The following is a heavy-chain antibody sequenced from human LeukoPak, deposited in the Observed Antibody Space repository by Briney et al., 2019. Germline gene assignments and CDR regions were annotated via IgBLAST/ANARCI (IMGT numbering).Heavy chain of an antibody. J-gene: IGHJ4*02. CDR3: ARARRTYCSSTSCYGCFDY. Sequence: PSETLSPTCAVYGGSFSGYYWSWIRQPPGKGLEWIGEINHSGSTNYNPSLKSRVTISVDTSKNQFSLKLSSVTAADTAVYYCARARRTYCSSTSCYGCFDYWGQGTLVTVSS. D-gene: IGHD2-2*01. V-gene: IGHV4-34*01. CDR1: GGSFSGYY. CDR2: INHSGST.